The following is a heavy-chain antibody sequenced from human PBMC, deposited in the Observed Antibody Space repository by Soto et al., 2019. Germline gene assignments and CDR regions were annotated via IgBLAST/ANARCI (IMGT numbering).Heavy chain of an antibody. CDR3: ARDRGSSGMFALDV. J-gene: IGHJ3*01. Sequence: GQLVESGGDFVQPGESLRLSCVASQFPFDVYSMHWVRQAPGKGLEWVSYIRHTTSATFYADAVKGRFTISRDNRKNSLFLQMNSLRDDDTGVYFCARDRGSSGMFALDVWGPGTLVTVSS. V-gene: IGHV3-48*02. CDR2: IRHTTSAT. D-gene: IGHD6-19*01. CDR1: QFPFDVYS.